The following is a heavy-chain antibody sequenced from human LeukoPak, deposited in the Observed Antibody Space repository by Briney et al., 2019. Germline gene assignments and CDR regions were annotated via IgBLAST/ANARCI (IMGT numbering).Heavy chain of an antibody. D-gene: IGHD3-16*01. CDR3: ATLTANYVFLMDV. CDR2: ISWNSGSI. V-gene: IGHV3-9*01. CDR1: GFTFDDYA. Sequence: GGSLRLSCAASGFTFDDYAMHWVRQAPGKGLEWVSGISWNSGSIGYADSVKGRFTISRDNAKNSLYLQMNSLRAEDTALYYCATLTANYVFLMDVWGQGTTVTVSS. J-gene: IGHJ6*02.